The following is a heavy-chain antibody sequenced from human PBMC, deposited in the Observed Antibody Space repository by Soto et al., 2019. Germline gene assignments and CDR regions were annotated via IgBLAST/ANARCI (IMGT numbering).Heavy chain of an antibody. Sequence: SETLSLTCAVSGGSISSSNWWSWVRQPPGKGLEWIGEIYHSGSTNYNPSLKSRVTISVDKSKSQFSLKLSSVTAADTAVYYCARVGCSGGRSYWSDAFDIWGQGTMVTVSS. D-gene: IGHD2-15*01. V-gene: IGHV4-4*02. CDR3: ARVGCSGGRSYWSDAFDI. CDR1: GGSISSSNW. J-gene: IGHJ3*02. CDR2: IYHSGST.